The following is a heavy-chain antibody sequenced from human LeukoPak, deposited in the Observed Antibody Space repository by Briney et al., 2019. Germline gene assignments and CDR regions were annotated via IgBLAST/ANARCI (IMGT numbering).Heavy chain of an antibody. CDR3: ARLPLDYYDSSGYSAAFDI. D-gene: IGHD3-22*01. J-gene: IGHJ3*02. Sequence: ASVKVSCKASGGTFSSYAISWVRQAPGQGLEWMGGIIPIFGTANYAQKFQGRVTITADESTSTAYMELSSLRSEDTAVYYCARLPLDYYDSSGYSAAFDIWGQGTMVTVSS. CDR2: IIPIFGTA. CDR1: GGTFSSYA. V-gene: IGHV1-69*13.